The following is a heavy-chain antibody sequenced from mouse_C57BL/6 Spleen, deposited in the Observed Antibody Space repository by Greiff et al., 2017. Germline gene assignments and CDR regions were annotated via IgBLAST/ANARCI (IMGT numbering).Heavy chain of an antibody. J-gene: IGHJ1*03. V-gene: IGHV1-64*01. CDR1: GYTFTSYW. Sequence: QVQLKQPGAELVKPGASVKLSCKASGYTFTSYWMHWVKQRPGQGLEWIGMIFPNSGSTNYNEKFKSKATLTVDKSSSTAYMQLSSLTSDDSAVYYCASWPSITTVSRGYFDVWGTGTTVTVSS. CDR3: ASWPSITTVSRGYFDV. D-gene: IGHD1-1*01. CDR2: IFPNSGST.